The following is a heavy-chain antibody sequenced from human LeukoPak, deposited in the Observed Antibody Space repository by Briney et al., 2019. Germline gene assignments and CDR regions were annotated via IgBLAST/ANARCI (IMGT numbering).Heavy chain of an antibody. CDR1: GYSSTSYW. J-gene: IGHJ4*02. Sequence: GESLKISCKGSGYSSTSYWIGWVRQMPGKGLEWMGIIYPGDSDTRYSPSFQGRVTISADKSINTAYLQWSSLKASDTAMYYCARSGAARYFDYWGQGTLVTVSS. D-gene: IGHD6-6*01. V-gene: IGHV5-51*01. CDR3: ARSGAARYFDY. CDR2: IYPGDSDT.